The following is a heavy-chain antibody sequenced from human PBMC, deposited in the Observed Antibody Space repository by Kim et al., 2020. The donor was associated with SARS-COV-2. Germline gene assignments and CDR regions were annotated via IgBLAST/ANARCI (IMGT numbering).Heavy chain of an antibody. J-gene: IGHJ3*02. V-gene: IGHV4-31*02. D-gene: IGHD3-3*01. CDR3: ARATFYDFWSGNAFDI. Sequence: SLKSRVTISVDTSKNQFSLKLSSVTAADTVVYYCARATFYDFWSGNAFDIWGQGTMVTVSS.